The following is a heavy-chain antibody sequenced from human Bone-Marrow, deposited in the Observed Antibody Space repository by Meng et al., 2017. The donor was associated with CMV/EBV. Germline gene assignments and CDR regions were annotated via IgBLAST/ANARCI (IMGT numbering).Heavy chain of an antibody. CDR3: ARQGPFSSYKIGVVEGFAY. CDR1: GGSISISGYY. Sequence: SETLSLTCTVAGGSISISGYYWGWIRQPPGKGLEWIGSIYYSGSTNYNPSLKSRVTISLDTSKNQFSLKLSSVTAADTAVYDCARQGPFSSYKIGVVEGFAYWGHGPLVTVSS. CDR2: IYYSGST. D-gene: IGHD3-3*01. J-gene: IGHJ4*01. V-gene: IGHV4-39*01.